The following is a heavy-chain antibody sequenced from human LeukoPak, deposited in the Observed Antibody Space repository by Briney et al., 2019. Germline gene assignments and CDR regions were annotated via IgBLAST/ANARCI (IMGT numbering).Heavy chain of an antibody. CDR2: IRSKANSYAT. CDR1: GFTFSGSA. J-gene: IGHJ4*02. CDR3: TRPREGYSYGNNFDY. Sequence: GSLRLSCAASGFTFSGSAMHWVRQASGKGLEWVGRIRSKANSYATAYAASVKGRFTISRDDSKNTAYLQMNSLKTEDTAVYYCTRPREGYSYGNNFDYWGQGTLVTVSS. V-gene: IGHV3-73*01. D-gene: IGHD5-18*01.